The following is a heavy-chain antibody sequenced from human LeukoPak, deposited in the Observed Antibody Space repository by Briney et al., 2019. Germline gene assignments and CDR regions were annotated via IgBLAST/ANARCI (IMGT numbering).Heavy chain of an antibody. Sequence: ASVKVSCKASGYTFTSYGISWVRQAPGQGLEWMGWISAYNGNTNYAQKLQGRVTMTTDTSTSTAYMELRSLRSDDTAVYYCARAGYSYGKPLVGCNYYYMDVWGKGTTVTVSS. CDR3: ARAGYSYGKPLVGCNYYYMDV. CDR1: GYTFTSYG. CDR2: ISAYNGNT. D-gene: IGHD5-18*01. J-gene: IGHJ6*03. V-gene: IGHV1-18*01.